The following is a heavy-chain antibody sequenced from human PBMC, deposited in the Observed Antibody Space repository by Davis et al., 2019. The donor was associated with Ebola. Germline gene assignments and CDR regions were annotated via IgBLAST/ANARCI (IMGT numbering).Heavy chain of an antibody. Sequence: PGGSLRLSCAASGFTFSSYWMSWVRQAPGKGLEWVANIKQDGSEKYYVDSVKGRFTISRDNAKNSLYLQMNSLRAEDTAVYYCARDIHPSVNAFGVAQYHPHGMDVWGQGTTVTVSS. J-gene: IGHJ6*02. CDR3: ARDIHPSVNAFGVAQYHPHGMDV. CDR2: IKQDGSEK. D-gene: IGHD3-3*01. V-gene: IGHV3-7*01. CDR1: GFTFSSYW.